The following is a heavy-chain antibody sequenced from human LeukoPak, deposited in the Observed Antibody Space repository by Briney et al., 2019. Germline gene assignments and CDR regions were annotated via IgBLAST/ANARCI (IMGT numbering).Heavy chain of an antibody. CDR2: INHSGST. V-gene: IGHV4-34*01. Sequence: SSETLSLTCTVSGGSISSYYWSWIRQPPGKGLEWIGEINHSGSTNYSPSLKSRVTISVDTSKKQFSLKLSSVTAADTAVYYCARHYFSTLTTLLRGVKKQKSRFDPWGQGTLVTVSS. CDR1: GGSISSYY. CDR3: ARHYFSTLTTLLRGVKKQKSRFDP. J-gene: IGHJ5*02. D-gene: IGHD4-17*01.